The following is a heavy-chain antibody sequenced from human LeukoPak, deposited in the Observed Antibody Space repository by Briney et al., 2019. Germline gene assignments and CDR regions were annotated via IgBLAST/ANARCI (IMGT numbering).Heavy chain of an antibody. V-gene: IGHV3-74*01. J-gene: IGHJ4*02. D-gene: IGHD3-22*01. CDR1: GFTFGSSW. CDR3: AKVALFSGYYPPFDY. CDR2: INSDESIT. Sequence: GGSLRLSCAASGFTFGSSWMYWVRQAPGKGLVWVSRINSDESITTYADSVKGRFTISRDNAKNTLFLQMNSLRPEDTAVYHCAKVALFSGYYPPFDYWGQGTLVTVSS.